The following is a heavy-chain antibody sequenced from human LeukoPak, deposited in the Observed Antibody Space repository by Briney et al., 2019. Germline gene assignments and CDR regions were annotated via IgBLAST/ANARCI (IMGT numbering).Heavy chain of an antibody. CDR1: GFTFDDYA. V-gene: IGHV3-9*01. J-gene: IGHJ4*02. Sequence: GRSLRLSCAASGFTFDDYAMHWVRQAPGKGLEWVSGISWNSGSIGYADSVKGRFTISRDNAKNSLYLQMNSLRAEDTALYYCAKDSLIAAAGTFDYWGQGTLVTVYS. CDR3: AKDSLIAAAGTFDY. D-gene: IGHD6-13*01. CDR2: ISWNSGSI.